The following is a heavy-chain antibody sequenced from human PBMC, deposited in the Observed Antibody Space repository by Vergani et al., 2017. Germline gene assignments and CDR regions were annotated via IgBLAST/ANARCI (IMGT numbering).Heavy chain of an antibody. J-gene: IGHJ2*01. D-gene: IGHD3-22*01. V-gene: IGHV4-59*01. CDR2: IYYSGST. Sequence: QVQLQESGPGLVKPSQTLSLTCTVSGGSISSYYWSWIRQPPGKGLEWIGYIYYSGSTNYNPSLKSRVTISVDTSKNQFSLKLSSVTAADTAVYYCARDGAHTYDRSVSLGRYFDLWGRGTLFTVSS. CDR1: GGSISSYY. CDR3: ARDGAHTYDRSVSLGRYFDL.